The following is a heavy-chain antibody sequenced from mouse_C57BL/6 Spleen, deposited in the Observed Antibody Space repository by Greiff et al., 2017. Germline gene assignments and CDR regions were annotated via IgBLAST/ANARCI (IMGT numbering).Heavy chain of an antibody. J-gene: IGHJ4*01. Sequence: EVKVVESGPELVKPGASVKISCKASGYTFTDYYMNWVKQSHGKSLEWIGDINPNNGGTSYNQKFKGKATLTVDKSSSTAYMELRSLTSEDSAVYYCARERNLLYYAMDYWGQGTSVTVSS. D-gene: IGHD2-1*01. V-gene: IGHV1-26*01. CDR3: ARERNLLYYAMDY. CDR2: INPNNGGT. CDR1: GYTFTDYY.